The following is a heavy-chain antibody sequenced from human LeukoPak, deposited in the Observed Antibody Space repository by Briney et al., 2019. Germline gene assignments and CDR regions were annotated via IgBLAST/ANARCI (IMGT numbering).Heavy chain of an antibody. J-gene: IGHJ4*02. CDR1: GGSISSTNW. CDR3: ARRPQDSSSWYVFDY. CDR2: IYHSGST. V-gene: IGHV4-4*02. Sequence: PSGTLSLTCAVSGGSISSTNWWSWVRQTPGKGQEWIGKIYHSGSTNYNPSLKTRVTISVDKSKNQFSLKLSSLTAADTAVYYCARRPQDSSSWYVFDYWGQGTLVTVSS. D-gene: IGHD6-13*01.